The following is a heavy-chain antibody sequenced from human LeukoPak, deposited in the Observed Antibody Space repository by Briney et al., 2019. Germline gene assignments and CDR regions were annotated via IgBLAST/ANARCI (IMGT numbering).Heavy chain of an antibody. D-gene: IGHD2-15*01. CDR2: ISGSGDST. CDR3: AKRTAPYATFYGIDH. V-gene: IGHV3-23*01. Sequence: GGSLRLSCAASGFTFSSYGMSWVRQAPGKGLEWVSAISGSGDSTYYAGSAKGRVTISRDNSKNTLYLQMNSLRAEDTAVYYCAKRTAPYATFYGIDHWGQGTLLTVSS. J-gene: IGHJ4*02. CDR1: GFTFSSYG.